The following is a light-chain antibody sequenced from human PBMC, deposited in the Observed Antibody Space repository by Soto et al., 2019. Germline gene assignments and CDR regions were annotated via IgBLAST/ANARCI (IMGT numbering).Light chain of an antibody. Sequence: EIVLTQSPGILSLSPGERATLSCRASQSVVTNSLAWYQQKPGQAPRLIIHGASNRATGIPDRFSGRGSGTDFTLTVSGLEPEDCAVYYCQQYGGARWTFGQGTKVDIK. CDR2: GAS. CDR3: QQYGGARWT. J-gene: IGKJ1*01. CDR1: QSVVTNS. V-gene: IGKV3-20*01.